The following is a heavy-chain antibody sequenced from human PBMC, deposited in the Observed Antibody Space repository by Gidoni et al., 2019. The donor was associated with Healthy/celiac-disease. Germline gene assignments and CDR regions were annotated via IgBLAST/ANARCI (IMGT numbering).Heavy chain of an antibody. CDR3: ARGAMIVVSPTSWFDP. V-gene: IGHV4-31*03. J-gene: IGHJ5*02. D-gene: IGHD3-22*01. CDR1: GGAISRGGYY. CDR2: IYYSGST. Sequence: HVQLQAPGPGLVKPSQTLSLTCSVSGGAISRGGYYWRWSRPHPGKGLDWIGYIYYSGSTYYNPSLKSRVTISVDTSKNEFSLKLSSVTAADTAVDYCARGAMIVVSPTSWFDPWGQGTLVTVSS.